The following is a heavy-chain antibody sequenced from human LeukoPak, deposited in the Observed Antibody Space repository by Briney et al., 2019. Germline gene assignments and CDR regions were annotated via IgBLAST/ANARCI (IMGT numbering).Heavy chain of an antibody. J-gene: IGHJ4*02. CDR1: GGSISSSSYY. CDR3: ARDWYSSGWSVLDY. V-gene: IGHV4-39*07. D-gene: IGHD6-19*01. Sequence: SETLSLTCTVSGGSISSSSYYWGWLRQPPGKGLEWIGSIYYSGSTYYNPSLKSRVTISVDTSKNQLSLKLTSVTAADTAVYFCARDWYSSGWSVLDYWGQGTLVTVSS. CDR2: IYYSGST.